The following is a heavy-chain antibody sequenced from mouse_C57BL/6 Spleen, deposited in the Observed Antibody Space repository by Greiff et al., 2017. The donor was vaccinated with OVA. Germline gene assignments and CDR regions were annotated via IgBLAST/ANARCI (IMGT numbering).Heavy chain of an antibody. CDR1: GYTFTSYW. D-gene: IGHD2-2*01. CDR2: IDPSDSYT. CDR3: ARGGLRRNFDY. V-gene: IGHV1-69*01. J-gene: IGHJ2*01. Sequence: VQLQQSGAELVMPGASVKLSCKASGYTFTSYWMHWVKQRPGQGLEWIGEIDPSDSYTNYNQKFKGKSTLTVDKSSSTAYMQLSSLTSEDSAVYYCARGGLRRNFDYWGQGTTLTVSS.